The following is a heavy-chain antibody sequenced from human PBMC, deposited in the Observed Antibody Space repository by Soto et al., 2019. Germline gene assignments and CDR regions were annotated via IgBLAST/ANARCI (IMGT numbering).Heavy chain of an antibody. CDR1: GYSFTNYW. D-gene: IGHD1-26*01. CDR2: IDPSDSNT. J-gene: IGHJ4*02. V-gene: IGHV5-10-1*01. Sequence: PGESLKISWKGSGYSFTNYWISWVRQMPGKGLEWMGRIDPSDSNTNFSPSFQGHVTISVDKSINTAYLQWSGLKASDTAIYFCARLGWRGYYFDSWGQGTLVTVSS. CDR3: ARLGWRGYYFDS.